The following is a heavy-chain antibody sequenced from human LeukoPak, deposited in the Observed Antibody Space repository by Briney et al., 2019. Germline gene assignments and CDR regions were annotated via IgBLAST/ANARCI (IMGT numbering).Heavy chain of an antibody. CDR2: IYSSGST. Sequence: PSETLSLTCTVSGGSISGYYWSWIRQPPGKGLECIGYIYSSGSTNYNPSLKSRVTISVDTSKNHFSLKLSSVTTADTAFYYCARGGLVVPAANRWLDPGGQETRVTVSP. D-gene: IGHD2-2*01. J-gene: IGHJ5*02. CDR1: GGSISGYY. CDR3: ARGGLVVPAANRWLDP. V-gene: IGHV4-59*01.